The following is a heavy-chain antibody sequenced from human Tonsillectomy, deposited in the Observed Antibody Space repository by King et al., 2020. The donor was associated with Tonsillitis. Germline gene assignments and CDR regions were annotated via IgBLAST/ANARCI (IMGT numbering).Heavy chain of an antibody. CDR2: ISYVGSNK. Sequence: VQLVESGGGVVQPGRSLRLSCAASGFTFSSYGMHWVRQAPGKGLEWVAIISYVGSNKYYADSVKGRFTLSRDNSKNTLYLQMNSLRAEDTAVYYCAKGANHPDYWGQGTLVTVPS. J-gene: IGHJ4*02. V-gene: IGHV3-30*18. CDR3: AKGANHPDY. CDR1: GFTFSSYG. D-gene: IGHD1-14*01.